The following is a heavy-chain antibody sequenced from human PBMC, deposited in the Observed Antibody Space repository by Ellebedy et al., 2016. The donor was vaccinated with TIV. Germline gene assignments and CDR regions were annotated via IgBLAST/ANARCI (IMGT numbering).Heavy chain of an antibody. Sequence: GGSLRLXCAASGFTFSSYAMHWVRQAPGKGLEWVAVISYDGSNKYYADSVKGRFTISRDNSKNTLYLQMNSLRAEDTAVYYCAKDSPSDGMDVWGQGTTVTVSS. V-gene: IGHV3-30*04. CDR2: ISYDGSNK. CDR1: GFTFSSYA. J-gene: IGHJ6*02. CDR3: AKDSPSDGMDV.